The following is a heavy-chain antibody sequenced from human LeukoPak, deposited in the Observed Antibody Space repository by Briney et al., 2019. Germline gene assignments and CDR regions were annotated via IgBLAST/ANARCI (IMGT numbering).Heavy chain of an antibody. CDR3: AKSPPIVVVPSAEDWFDY. V-gene: IGHV3-23*01. CDR2: ISGSGGST. D-gene: IGHD2-2*01. J-gene: IGHJ4*02. CDR1: GFTFSSYA. Sequence: GGSLTLSCAASGFTFSSYAMSWVRQAPGKGLEWVSAISGSGGSTYYAASVKGRFTISSDNSKNPLYLQMNGLRADDTAVYCSAKSPPIVVVPSAEDWFDYWGQGTLVTVSS.